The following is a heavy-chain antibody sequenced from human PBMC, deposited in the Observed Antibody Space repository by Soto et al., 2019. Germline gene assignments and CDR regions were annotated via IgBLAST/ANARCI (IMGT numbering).Heavy chain of an antibody. CDR3: ARGFLYRDWNYNPGLDYYYYYMDV. V-gene: IGHV1-8*01. CDR1: GYTFTSYD. CDR2: MNPNSGNT. D-gene: IGHD1-7*01. J-gene: IGHJ6*03. Sequence: ASVKVSCKASGYTFTSYDINWVRQATGQGLEWMGWMNPNSGNTGYAQKFQGRVTMTRNTSISTAYMELSSLRSEDTAVYYCARGFLYRDWNYNPGLDYYYYYMDVWGKGTTVTVSS.